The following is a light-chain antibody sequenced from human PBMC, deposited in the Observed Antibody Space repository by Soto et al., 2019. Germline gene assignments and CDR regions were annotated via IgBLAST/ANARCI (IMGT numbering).Light chain of an antibody. CDR3: SSYTSSSTLYV. Sequence: QSVRNKPPSASGSPGQSVTISCTETSSDVGGFNYVSWHQQHPGKAPKLMIYEVNNRPSGVSNRFSGSKSGNTASLTISGLQAEDEADYYCSSYTSSSTLYVFGTGTKVTVL. CDR2: EVN. V-gene: IGLV2-14*01. J-gene: IGLJ1*01. CDR1: SSDVGGFNY.